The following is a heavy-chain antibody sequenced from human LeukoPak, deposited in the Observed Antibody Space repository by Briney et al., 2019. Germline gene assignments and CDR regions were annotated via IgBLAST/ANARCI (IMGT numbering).Heavy chain of an antibody. J-gene: IGHJ1*01. Sequence: GASVKVSCKVSGYTPTDVSLHWVRQAPGKGLEWMGGFDPEDGEREYAEEFQGRVTLTEDTSTDTAYMQLSSLTSADTAVYYCAIDPLAIADPATDGGFWGQGTLVTVSS. D-gene: IGHD6-13*01. CDR2: FDPEDGER. CDR3: AIDPLAIADPATDGGF. CDR1: GYTPTDVS. V-gene: IGHV1-24*01.